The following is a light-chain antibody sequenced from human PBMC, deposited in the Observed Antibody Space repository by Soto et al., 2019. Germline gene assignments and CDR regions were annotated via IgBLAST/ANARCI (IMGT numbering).Light chain of an antibody. CDR1: ESIDFN. V-gene: IGKV3-15*01. CDR2: GAS. Sequence: EIVMTQSPATLSVSPGERVTLSCRASESIDFNLAWYQQKPGQAPRLRIYGASNRATGIPARFSGSGSGTEFALTISSLQSEDFALYYCHQYNNWLTFGGGTKVDIK. J-gene: IGKJ4*01. CDR3: HQYNNWLT.